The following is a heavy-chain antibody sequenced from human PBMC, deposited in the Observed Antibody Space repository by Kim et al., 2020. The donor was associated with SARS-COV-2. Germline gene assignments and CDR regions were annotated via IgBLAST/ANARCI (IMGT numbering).Heavy chain of an antibody. J-gene: IGHJ6*02. Sequence: GGSLRLSCAASGFTFSSYAMHWVRQAPGKGLEWVAVISYDGSNKYYADSVKGRFTISRDNSKNTLYLQMNSLRAEDTAVYYCARVGVVVPAAIRPNYYYYCGMVVWGQGTTVTVSS. V-gene: IGHV3-30*04. CDR3: ARVGVVVPAAIRPNYYYYCGMVV. CDR1: GFTFSSYA. CDR2: ISYDGSNK. D-gene: IGHD2-2*01.